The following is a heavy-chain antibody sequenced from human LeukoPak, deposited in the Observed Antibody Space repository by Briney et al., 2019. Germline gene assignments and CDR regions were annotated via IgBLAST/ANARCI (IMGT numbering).Heavy chain of an antibody. V-gene: IGHV4-38-2*02. J-gene: IGHJ4*02. CDR2: IYHSGST. Sequence: SETLSLTCTVSGYSISSGYYWGWIRQPPGKGLEWIGSIYHSGSTYYNPSLKSRVTISVGTSKNQFSLKLSSVTAADTAVYYGAREGYSSSWYEDYWGQGTLVTVSS. CDR3: AREGYSSSWYEDY. CDR1: GYSISSGYY. D-gene: IGHD6-13*01.